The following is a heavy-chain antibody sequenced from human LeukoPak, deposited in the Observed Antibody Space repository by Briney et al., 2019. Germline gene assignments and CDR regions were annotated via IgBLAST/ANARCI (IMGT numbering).Heavy chain of an antibody. D-gene: IGHD6-19*01. CDR2: IYYSGST. J-gene: IGHJ4*02. CDR3: ARRGHRSSAWSTSLDS. Sequence: SETLSLTCTVSGGSISSYYWSWIRQPPGKGLEWIGYIYYSGSTNYNPSLKSRVTISVDTSKNQFSLKLSSVTAADTAVYYCARRGHRSSAWSTSLDSWGQGTLVTVSS. V-gene: IGHV4-59*08. CDR1: GGSISSYY.